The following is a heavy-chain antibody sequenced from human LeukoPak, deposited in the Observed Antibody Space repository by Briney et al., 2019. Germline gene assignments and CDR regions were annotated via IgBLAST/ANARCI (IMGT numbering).Heavy chain of an antibody. Sequence: GGSLRLSCAATGFTVSNYAIHWGRQAPGKGLEWVAFISDDGSKQHYPDSVKGRFTISRDNSKNTLNLQMNSLSAEDRAVYYCVKDRTGTYTLDYWGQGTLVTVSS. V-gene: IGHV3-30-3*01. J-gene: IGHJ4*02. CDR1: GFTVSNYA. CDR2: ISDDGSKQ. D-gene: IGHD3-10*01. CDR3: VKDRTGTYTLDY.